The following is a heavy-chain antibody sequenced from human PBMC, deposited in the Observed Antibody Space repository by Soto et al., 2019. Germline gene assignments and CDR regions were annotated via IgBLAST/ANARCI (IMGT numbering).Heavy chain of an antibody. V-gene: IGHV1-69*04. J-gene: IGHJ5*02. CDR3: ARDPHPAGLLVPFDP. CDR1: GGTFSSYT. Sequence: SAVKVCCKASGGTFSSYTISWVRQAPGQGLEWMGRIIPILGIANYAQKFQGRVTINADKSTSTDYMELSSLRSEDTAVYYCARDPHPAGLLVPFDPWGQGNMVAV. CDR2: IIPILGIA. D-gene: IGHD6-13*01.